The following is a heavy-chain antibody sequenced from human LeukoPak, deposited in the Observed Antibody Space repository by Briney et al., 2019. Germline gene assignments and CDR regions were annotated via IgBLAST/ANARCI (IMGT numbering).Heavy chain of an antibody. CDR3: ARDHCSGGSCYLPAGWFDP. V-gene: IGHV4-31*03. CDR1: GGSISSGGYY. D-gene: IGHD2-15*01. CDR2: IYYSGST. Sequence: SETLSLTCTVSGGSISSGGYYWSWIRQHPGKGPEWVVYIYYSGSTYYNPSPTSRVTISVDTSKNQFSLKLSSVTAADTAVYYCARDHCSGGSCYLPAGWFDPWGQGTLVTVSS. J-gene: IGHJ5*02.